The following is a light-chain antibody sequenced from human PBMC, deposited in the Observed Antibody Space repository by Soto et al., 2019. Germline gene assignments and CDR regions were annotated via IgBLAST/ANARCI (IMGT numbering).Light chain of an antibody. CDR2: DVS. J-gene: IGKJ1*01. Sequence: EIVLTQSPVPLSLSPGERATLSCRASQSVSRSLAWYQQKPGKAPRLLIYDVSNRATGIPARFSGSGSGTDFTLTISSLEPEDFAVYYCQQRSNWPRTFGQGTKVDIK. CDR1: QSVSRS. V-gene: IGKV3-11*01. CDR3: QQRSNWPRT.